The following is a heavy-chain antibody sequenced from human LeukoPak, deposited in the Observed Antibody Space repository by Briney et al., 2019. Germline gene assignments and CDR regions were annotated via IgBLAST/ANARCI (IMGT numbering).Heavy chain of an antibody. J-gene: IGHJ4*02. V-gene: IGHV1-2*02. Sequence: ASVKVACKASGYTFTGYYLHWVRQAPGQGLEWMGWINPNSGGINFAQKFQGRVTMTRDTSISTAYMELSGLTSDDTPVYYCARVVVVSVGTTKILDSWGQGTLVTVSS. CDR2: INPNSGGI. CDR3: ARVVVVSVGTTKILDS. D-gene: IGHD2-15*01. CDR1: GYTFTGYY.